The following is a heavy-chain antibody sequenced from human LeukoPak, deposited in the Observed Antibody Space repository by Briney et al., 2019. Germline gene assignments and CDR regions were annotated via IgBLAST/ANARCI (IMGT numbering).Heavy chain of an antibody. V-gene: IGHV3-21*01. CDR1: GVTGNSYG. J-gene: IGHJ4*02. CDR2: ISSSSSYI. CDR3: TRGDQDYGDYVLHY. Sequence: PRRCLRLECAASGVTGNSYGMNWVRQAPRKGLEWVSSISSSSSYIYYADSVKGRFTISRDNAKNSLYLQMNSLRAEDTAVYYCTRGDQDYGDYVLHYWGQGALVTVSS. D-gene: IGHD4-17*01.